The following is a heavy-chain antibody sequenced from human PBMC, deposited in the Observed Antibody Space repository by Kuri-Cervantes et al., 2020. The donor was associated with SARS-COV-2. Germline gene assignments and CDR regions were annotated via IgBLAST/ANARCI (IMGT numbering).Heavy chain of an antibody. CDR3: ARDLGVSGWYSVSWEEGYGMDV. Sequence: GGSLRLSCAASGFTFSSYEMNWVRQAPGKGLEWVGRIKSKTDGGTTDYAAPVKGRFTISRDDSKNTLYLQMNSLRAEDTAVYYCARDLGVSGWYSVSWEEGYGMDVWGQGTTVTVSS. D-gene: IGHD6-19*01. CDR1: GFTFSSYE. J-gene: IGHJ6*02. V-gene: IGHV3-15*07. CDR2: IKSKTDGGTT.